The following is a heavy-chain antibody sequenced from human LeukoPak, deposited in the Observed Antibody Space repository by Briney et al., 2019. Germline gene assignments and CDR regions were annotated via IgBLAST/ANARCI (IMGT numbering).Heavy chain of an antibody. D-gene: IGHD2-2*02. CDR2: IYYSGST. Sequence: SETLSLTCTVSGGSISSSSYYWGWIRQPPGKGLEGIGSIYYSGSTYYNPSLKSRVTISVDTSKNQFSLKLSSVTAADTAVYYCARKSGYCSSTSCYTEWFDPWGQGTLVTVSS. J-gene: IGHJ5*02. V-gene: IGHV4-39*01. CDR1: GGSISSSSYY. CDR3: ARKSGYCSSTSCYTEWFDP.